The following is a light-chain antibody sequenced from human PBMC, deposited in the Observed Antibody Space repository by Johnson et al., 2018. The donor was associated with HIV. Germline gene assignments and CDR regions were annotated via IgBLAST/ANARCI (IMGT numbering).Light chain of an antibody. V-gene: IGLV1-51*02. J-gene: IGLJ1*01. CDR2: ENN. CDR3: GTWDSSLSAGV. Sequence: QSVLTQPPSVSAAPGQMVSISCSGSSSNIGKNYVSWYQQFPGTAPKLLIHENNKRPSEIPDRFSGSKSGTSATLGITGLQTGDEADYYCGTWDSSLSAGVFGTGTKATVL. CDR1: SSNIGKNY.